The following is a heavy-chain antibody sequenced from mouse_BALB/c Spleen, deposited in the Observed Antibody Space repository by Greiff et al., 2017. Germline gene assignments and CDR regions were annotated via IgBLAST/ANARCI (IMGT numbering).Heavy chain of an antibody. CDR2: INPYNGAT. CDR3: ASGGVVAPYAMDY. J-gene: IGHJ4*01. CDR1: GYSFTGYY. D-gene: IGHD1-1*01. Sequence: DVKLVESGPELVKPGASVKISCKASGYSFTGYYMHWVKQSHVKSLEWIGRINPYNGATSYNQNFKDKASLTVDKSSSTAYMELHSLTSEDSAVYYCASGGVVAPYAMDYWGQGTSVTVSS. V-gene: IGHV1-31*01.